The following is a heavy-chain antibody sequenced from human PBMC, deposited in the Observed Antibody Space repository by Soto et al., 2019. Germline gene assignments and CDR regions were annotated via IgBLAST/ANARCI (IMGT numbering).Heavy chain of an antibody. V-gene: IGHV1-2*04. CDR1: GYTFTGYY. D-gene: IGHD3-3*01. J-gene: IGHJ6*02. CDR2: INPNSGGT. Sequence: AASVKVSCKASGYTFTGYYMHWVRQAPGQGLEWMGWINPNSGGTNYAQKFQGWVTMTRDTSISTAYMELSRLRSDDTAVYYCARATNDAYYDFWSGYLGVWGQGTTVTVSS. CDR3: ARATNDAYYDFWSGYLGV.